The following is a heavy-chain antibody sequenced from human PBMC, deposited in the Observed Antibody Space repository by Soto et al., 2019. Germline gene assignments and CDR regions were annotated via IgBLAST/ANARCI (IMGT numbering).Heavy chain of an antibody. CDR1: GFTFSDYY. J-gene: IGHJ4*02. Sequence: SLRLSCAAAGFTFSDYYMSRIRQAPGKGLEWVAVIRYGSSNTYYADTVKGRFTISRDNSKNTLYLQMSSLRVEETAGYYCARDGGSYRGQGTQGTVSS. V-gene: IGHV3-30*03. CDR2: IRYGSSNT. CDR3: ARDGGSY. D-gene: IGHD3-16*02.